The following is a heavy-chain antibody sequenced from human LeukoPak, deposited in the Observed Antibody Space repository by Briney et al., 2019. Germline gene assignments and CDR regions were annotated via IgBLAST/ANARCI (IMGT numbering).Heavy chain of an antibody. V-gene: IGHV3-21*01. D-gene: IGHD6-13*01. Sequence: GRSLRLSCAASGFTFSSDSMNWVRQAPGKGLEWVSSISSSSSYIYYADSVKGRFTISRDNAKNSLYPQMSSLRAEDTAVYYCAKDPLAAATWDFDYWGQGTLVTVSS. CDR1: GFTFSSDS. J-gene: IGHJ4*02. CDR3: AKDPLAAATWDFDY. CDR2: ISSSSSYI.